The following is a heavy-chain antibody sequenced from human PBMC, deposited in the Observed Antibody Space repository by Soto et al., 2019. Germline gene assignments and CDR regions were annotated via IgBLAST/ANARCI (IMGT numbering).Heavy chain of an antibody. CDR3: ARDSGTAMVTYYYYGMDV. CDR2: ISSSGSTI. D-gene: IGHD5-18*01. J-gene: IGHJ6*02. CDR1: GFTFSSYE. V-gene: IGHV3-48*03. Sequence: GGSLRLSCAASGFTFSSYEMNWVRQAPGKGLEWVSYISSSGSTIYYADSVKGRFTISRDNAKNSLYLQMNSLRAEDTAVYYCARDSGTAMVTYYYYGMDVWGQGTTVTVS.